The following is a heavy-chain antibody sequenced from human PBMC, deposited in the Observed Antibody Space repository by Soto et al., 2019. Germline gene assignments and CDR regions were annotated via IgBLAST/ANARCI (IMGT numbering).Heavy chain of an antibody. CDR1: GGSFSGYY. CDR3: ARDGSGSYFNWFDP. J-gene: IGHJ5*02. D-gene: IGHD3-10*01. CDR2: INHSGST. Sequence: TSETLSLTCAVYGGSFSGYYWSWIRQPPGKGLEWIGEINHSGSTNYNPSLKSQVTISLDTSKKQFSLKLSSVTAADTAVYYCARDGSGSYFNWFDPWGQGTLVTVSS. V-gene: IGHV4-34*01.